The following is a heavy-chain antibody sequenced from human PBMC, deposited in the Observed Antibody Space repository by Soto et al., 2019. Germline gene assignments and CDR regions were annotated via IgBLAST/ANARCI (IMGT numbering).Heavy chain of an antibody. CDR3: ARHYNQITILFDP. CDR2: ISAYNGNT. D-gene: IGHD3-10*01. Sequence: GASVQVSCQASGYTFTSYGISWVRQAPGQGLEWMGWISAYNGNTNYAQKIQGRVTMTTHTSTSTAYMELRSLRSDDTAVYYCARHYNQITILFDPWGQGTLVTVSS. J-gene: IGHJ5*02. V-gene: IGHV1-18*04. CDR1: GYTFTSYG.